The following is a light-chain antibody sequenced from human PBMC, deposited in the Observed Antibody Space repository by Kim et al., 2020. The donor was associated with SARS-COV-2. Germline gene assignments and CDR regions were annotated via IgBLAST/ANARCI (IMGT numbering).Light chain of an antibody. V-gene: IGLV1-44*01. CDR2: SNN. CDR3: AAWDDSLNIPL. Sequence: GQVVPIPCSRTNPNIAPHSVNWYQQFPGTAPKLILYSNNQRPSGVPDRFSGSKSGTSASLAISWLQSEDEADYYCAAWDDSLNIPLFGGGTQLTVL. CDR1: NPNIAPHS. J-gene: IGLJ3*02.